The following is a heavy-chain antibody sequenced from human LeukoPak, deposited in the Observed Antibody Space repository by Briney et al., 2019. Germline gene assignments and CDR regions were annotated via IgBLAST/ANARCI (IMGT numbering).Heavy chain of an antibody. J-gene: IGHJ4*02. CDR3: ARVSGSYCADY. CDR1: GYTFTSYA. CDR2: INAGNGNT. V-gene: IGHV1-3*01. Sequence: ASVKASCKASGYTFTSYAMHWVRQAPGQRLEWMGWINAGNGNTKYSQKFQGRVTITRDTSASTAYMELSSLRSEDTAVYYCARVSGSYCADYWGQGTLVTVSS. D-gene: IGHD1-26*01.